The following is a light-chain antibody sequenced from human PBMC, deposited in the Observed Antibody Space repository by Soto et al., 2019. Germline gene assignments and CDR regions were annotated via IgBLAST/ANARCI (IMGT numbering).Light chain of an antibody. CDR2: NNN. CDR1: SSNIGSNY. Sequence: QSVLTQPPSASGTPGQMVTISCSGSSSNIGSNYVYWYQQLPGTAPKLLIYNNNQRPSGVPDRFSGSKSGTSASLTISGLRCEDEADYYCASWDDSAYVFGTGTKVTVL. V-gene: IGLV1-47*02. J-gene: IGLJ1*01. CDR3: ASWDDSAYV.